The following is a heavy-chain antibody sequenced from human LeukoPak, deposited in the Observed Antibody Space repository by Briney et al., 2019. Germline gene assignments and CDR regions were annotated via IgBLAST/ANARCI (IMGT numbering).Heavy chain of an antibody. J-gene: IGHJ4*02. CDR1: GDSVSSSNYY. Sequence: SETLSLTCAVSGDSVSSSNYYWSWIRQPPGRGLEWIGYIYYSGSTYYNPSLKSRVTISVDTSKNQFSLKLSSVTAADTAVYYCARDRSFDYWGQGTLVTVSS. V-gene: IGHV4-30-4*01. CDR3: ARDRSFDY. CDR2: IYYSGST.